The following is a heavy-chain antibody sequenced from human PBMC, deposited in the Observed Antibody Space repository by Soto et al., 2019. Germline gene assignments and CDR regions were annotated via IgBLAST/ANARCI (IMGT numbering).Heavy chain of an antibody. J-gene: IGHJ4*02. CDR1: GFTFSSYS. CDR3: ARDGGVATGYFDY. Sequence: EVQLVESGGGLVKPGGSLRLSCAASGFTFSSYSMNWVRQAPGKGLEWVSSISSSSSYIYCADSVKGRFTISRDNAKNSLYLQMNSLRAEDTAVYYCARDGGVATGYFDYWGQGTLVTVSS. V-gene: IGHV3-21*01. D-gene: IGHD5-12*01. CDR2: ISSSSSYI.